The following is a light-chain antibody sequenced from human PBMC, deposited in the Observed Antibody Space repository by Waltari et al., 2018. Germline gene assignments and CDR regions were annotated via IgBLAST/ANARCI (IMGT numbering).Light chain of an antibody. J-gene: IGKJ1*01. CDR2: GAS. Sequence: EIVMTQSPATLSVFPGERATLSCRASQSIRSNLAWYQHKPGQAPRLLIYGASTRATGIPARFSVSGSETEFTLTISSLQSEDFAVYFCQQYDNWLGTFGQGTKVEIK. V-gene: IGKV3-15*01. CDR1: QSIRSN. CDR3: QQYDNWLGT.